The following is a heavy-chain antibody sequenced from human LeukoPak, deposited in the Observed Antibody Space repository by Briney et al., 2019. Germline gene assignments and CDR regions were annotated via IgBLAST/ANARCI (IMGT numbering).Heavy chain of an antibody. V-gene: IGHV1-18*01. J-gene: IGHJ6*03. D-gene: IGHD3-22*01. CDR3: ARVRPFYYYYYMDV. CDR2: ISAYNGNT. Sequence: ASVKVSCTASGYTFTSYGISWVRQAPGQGLEWMGWISAYNGNTNYAQKLQGRVTMTTDTSTSTAYMELRSLRSDDTAVYYCARVRPFYYYYYMDVWGKGTTVTVSS. CDR1: GYTFTSYG.